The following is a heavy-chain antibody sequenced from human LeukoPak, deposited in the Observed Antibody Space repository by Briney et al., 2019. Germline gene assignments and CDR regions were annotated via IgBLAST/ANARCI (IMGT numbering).Heavy chain of an antibody. V-gene: IGHV4-4*07. CDR3: ARGRVVRGSVDV. J-gene: IGHJ6*04. D-gene: IGHD3-10*01. Sequence: SETLSLTCTVSGGSISSYYWSWIRQPAGKGLEWIGRFYTSGSTNYNPSLKSRVTMSVDTSKNQFSLKLSSVTAADTAVYYCARGRVVRGSVDVWGKGTTVTVSS. CDR1: GGSISSYY. CDR2: FYTSGST.